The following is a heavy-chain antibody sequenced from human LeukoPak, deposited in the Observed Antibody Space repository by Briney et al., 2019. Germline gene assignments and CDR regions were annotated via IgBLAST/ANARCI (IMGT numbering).Heavy chain of an antibody. CDR2: IYYSGST. CDR3: ARVYGDYSTVAF. Sequence: SSETLSVTCIVSGGSFTASSYYWGWVRQPPGKGLEWIGSIYYSGSTFYNPSLKSRLTLSIDRTKPQFSLSLSSVTAADTAIYYCARVYGDYSTVAFWGQGTLVTVSS. J-gene: IGHJ4*02. CDR1: GGSFTASSYY. V-gene: IGHV4-39*07. D-gene: IGHD2-15*01.